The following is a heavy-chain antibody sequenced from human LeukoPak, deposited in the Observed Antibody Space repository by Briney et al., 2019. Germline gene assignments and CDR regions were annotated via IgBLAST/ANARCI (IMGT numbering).Heavy chain of an antibody. V-gene: IGHV4-59*01. J-gene: IGHJ4*02. D-gene: IGHD3-10*01. CDR3: ARDSEEGDYFDY. Sequence: SETLSLTCTVSGGSISSYYWSWIRQPPGKGLEWIGYIYYSGSTNYNPSLKSRVTISVDTSKNQFSLKLSSVTAADTVVYYCARDSEEGDYFDYWGQGTLVTVSS. CDR1: GGSISSYY. CDR2: IYYSGST.